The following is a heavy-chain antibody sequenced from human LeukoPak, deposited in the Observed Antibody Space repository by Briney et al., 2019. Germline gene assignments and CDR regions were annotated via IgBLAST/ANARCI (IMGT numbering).Heavy chain of an antibody. CDR3: ARGGSRWTFDY. J-gene: IGHJ4*02. D-gene: IGHD3/OR15-3a*01. Sequence: GGSLRLSCAASGFTVSSDYMTWVRQAPGKGLEWVSVIYSGGSTYYADSVKGRFTISRDNSKNTLYLQMNSLRAEDTAVYYCARGGSRWTFDYWGQGTLVTVSS. CDR2: IYSGGST. V-gene: IGHV3-53*05. CDR1: GFTVSSDY.